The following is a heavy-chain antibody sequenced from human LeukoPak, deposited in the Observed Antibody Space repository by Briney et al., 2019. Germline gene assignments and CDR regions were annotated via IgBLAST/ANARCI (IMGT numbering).Heavy chain of an antibody. CDR1: GYTFTSYG. D-gene: IGHD6-19*01. CDR3: ARVFAVAGTRRVYFQH. J-gene: IGHJ1*01. V-gene: IGHV1-2*02. CDR2: INPNSGGT. Sequence: ASVKVSCKASGYTFTSYGISWVRQAPGQGLEWMGWINPNSGGTNYAQKFQGRVTMTRDTSISTAYMELSRLRSDDTAVYYCARVFAVAGTRRVYFQHWGQGTLVTVSS.